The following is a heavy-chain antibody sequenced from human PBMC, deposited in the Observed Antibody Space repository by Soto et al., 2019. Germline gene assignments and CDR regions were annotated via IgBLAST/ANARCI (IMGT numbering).Heavy chain of an antibody. CDR2: IYYSGST. CDR3: ATGYYYDSSGIAEDY. V-gene: IGHV4-31*03. Sequence: KTSETLSLTCTVSGGSISSGGYYWSWIPQHPGKGLEWIGYIYYSGSTYYNPSLKSRVTISVDTSKNQFSLKLSSVTAADTAVYYCATGYYYDSSGIAEDYWGQGTLVTVSS. CDR1: GGSISSGGYY. J-gene: IGHJ4*02. D-gene: IGHD3-22*01.